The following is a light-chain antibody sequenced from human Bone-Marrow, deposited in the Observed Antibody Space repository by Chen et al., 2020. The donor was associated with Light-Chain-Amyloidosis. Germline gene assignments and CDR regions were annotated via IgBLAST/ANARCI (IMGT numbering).Light chain of an antibody. CDR3: QQYGTSPLT. CDR1: QTISSNY. CDR2: GSS. V-gene: IGKV3-20*01. Sequence: EIVLTQSPGTLSLSPGEGANLSCRASQTISSNYLTWYQQKFGQAPRLLIYGSSSRATGIPDRFTGSGSGTDCTLTINRLETEDFAMYYCQQYGTSPLTFGGGTKVEIK. J-gene: IGKJ4*01.